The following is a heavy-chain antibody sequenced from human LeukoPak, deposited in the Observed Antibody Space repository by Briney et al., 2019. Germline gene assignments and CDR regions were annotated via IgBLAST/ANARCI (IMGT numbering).Heavy chain of an antibody. Sequence: GGSLRLSCAASGFTVSSNYMNWVRQAPGKGLEWVSVIYGGGNIYYADSVKGRFTISRDNSKNTLYLQMDSLRAEDTAVYYCARGAGYNYPYYFDYWGQGTLVTVSS. D-gene: IGHD5-24*01. J-gene: IGHJ4*02. CDR3: ARGAGYNYPYYFDY. CDR2: IYGGGNI. V-gene: IGHV3-53*01. CDR1: GFTVSSNY.